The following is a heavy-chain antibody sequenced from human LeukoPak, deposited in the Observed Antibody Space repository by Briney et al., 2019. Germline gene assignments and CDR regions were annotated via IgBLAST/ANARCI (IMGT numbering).Heavy chain of an antibody. CDR2: IIPIFGIA. CDR1: GGTFSSYA. J-gene: IGHJ3*02. Sequence: SVKVSCKASGGTFSSYAISWVRQAPGQGLEWMGRIIPIFGIANYAQKFQGRVTITADKSTSTAYMELSSLRSEDTAVYYCARAPGLRNAFDIWGQGTMVTVSS. V-gene: IGHV1-69*04. D-gene: IGHD4-17*01. CDR3: ARAPGLRNAFDI.